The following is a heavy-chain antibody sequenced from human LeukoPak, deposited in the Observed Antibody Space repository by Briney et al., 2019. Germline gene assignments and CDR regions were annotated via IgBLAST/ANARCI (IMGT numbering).Heavy chain of an antibody. CDR2: IYYSGST. CDR1: GGTISSSSYY. J-gene: IGHJ6*03. CDR3: ARETSQKGAHYMDV. D-gene: IGHD3-16*01. Sequence: PSETLSLTCTASGGTISSSSYYWVWMRQAPGKGLEWIGSIYYSGSTYYEPSIQSRVTISVDTSKKQFSLKLTSVTVADTAVYYCARETSQKGAHYMDVWGKGTTVTISS. V-gene: IGHV4-39*07.